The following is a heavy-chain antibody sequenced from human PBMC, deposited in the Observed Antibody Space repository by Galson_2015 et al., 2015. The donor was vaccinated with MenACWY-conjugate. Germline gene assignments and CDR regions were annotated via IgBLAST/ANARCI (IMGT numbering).Heavy chain of an antibody. CDR1: GFSIRSYA. CDR3: ARDQQGYNSSLYRSFDY. CDR2: TSYDGSQK. V-gene: IGHV3-30*04. Sequence: SLRLSCAASGFSIRSYAMHWVRQTPGKGLEWVAVTSYDGSQKYYADSVKGRFTISRDNSKNTLYLQMNSLRDEDTAVYFCARDQQGYNSSLYRSFDYWGQGTLVTVSS. D-gene: IGHD6-13*01. J-gene: IGHJ4*02.